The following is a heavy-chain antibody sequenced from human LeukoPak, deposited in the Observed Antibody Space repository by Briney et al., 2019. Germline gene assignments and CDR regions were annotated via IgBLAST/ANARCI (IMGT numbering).Heavy chain of an antibody. J-gene: IGHJ4*02. V-gene: IGHV6-1*01. CDR3: ARDRPQWLRSPTGGNSRRYFDY. CDR1: GDSVSSNSAA. CDR2: TYYRSKWYN. Sequence: SQTLSLTCAISGDSVSSNSAAWNWIRQSPSRGLEWLGRTYYRSKWYNDYAVSVKSRITINPDTSKNQFSLQLNSVTAADTAVYYCARDRPQWLRSPTGGNSRRYFDYWGQGTLVTVSS. D-gene: IGHD4-23*01.